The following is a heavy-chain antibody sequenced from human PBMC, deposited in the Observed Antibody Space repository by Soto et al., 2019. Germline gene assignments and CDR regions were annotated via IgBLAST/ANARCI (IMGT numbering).Heavy chain of an antibody. D-gene: IGHD3-10*01. CDR2: IDWSDDK. CDR1: WVSVTRRGMC. V-gene: IGHV2-70*01. J-gene: IGHJ4*02. CDR3: ARDRYSSGSYDLDF. Sequence: RQTRRLSCTVSWVSVTRRGMCVSWIRQPPGKALEWLALIDWSDDKYYNTSLKTRLTISRDTSENQVVLTMTNMDPVDTATYYCARDRYSSGSYDLDFWGPGTLVTVSS.